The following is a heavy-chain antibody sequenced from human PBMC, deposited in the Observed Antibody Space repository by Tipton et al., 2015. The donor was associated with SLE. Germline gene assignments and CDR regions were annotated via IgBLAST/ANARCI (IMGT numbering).Heavy chain of an antibody. CDR1: GGSIRSSY. V-gene: IGHV4-39*01. CDR2: IYYSGGT. D-gene: IGHD3-9*01. Sequence: TLSLTCTVSGGSIRSSYWGWIRQPPGNGLGWIGSIYYSGGTYYNPSLKSRVTISVDTSKNQFSLKLSSVTAADTAVYYCFLRYFDWLFSDAFDIWGQGTMVTVSS. J-gene: IGHJ3*02. CDR3: FLRYFDWLFSDAFDI.